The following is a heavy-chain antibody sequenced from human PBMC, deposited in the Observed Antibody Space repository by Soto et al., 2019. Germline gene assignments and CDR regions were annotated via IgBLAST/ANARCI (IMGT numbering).Heavy chain of an antibody. CDR2: ISYDGNNK. J-gene: IGHJ4*02. D-gene: IGHD3-22*01. V-gene: IGHV3-30-3*01. CDR3: ASDGRFRTYDSSGYFDY. CDR1: GFTFSSYA. Sequence: GGSLRLSCAASGFTFSSYAMHWVRQAPGKGLEWVALISYDGNNKYYADSVKGRFTISRDNSKNTLYLQMNSLRAEDTAVYYCASDGRFRTYDSSGYFDYWGQGTLVTVSS.